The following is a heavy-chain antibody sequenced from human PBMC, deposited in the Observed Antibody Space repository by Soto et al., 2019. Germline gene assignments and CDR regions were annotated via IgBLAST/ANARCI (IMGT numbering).Heavy chain of an antibody. D-gene: IGHD3-3*01. V-gene: IGHV1-18*01. CDR3: ARDAGRPYYDFWIGVDY. J-gene: IGHJ4*02. Sequence: QVQLVQSGAEVTKPGASVKVSCKASGYIFDIYGISWVRQAPGQGLEWLGWVSAYSGSTQIAQKFQGRITMTTDTATTTAYMELRSMRSDDTAVYYCARDAGRPYYDFWIGVDYWGQGTRVTVSS. CDR2: VSAYSGST. CDR1: GYIFDIYG.